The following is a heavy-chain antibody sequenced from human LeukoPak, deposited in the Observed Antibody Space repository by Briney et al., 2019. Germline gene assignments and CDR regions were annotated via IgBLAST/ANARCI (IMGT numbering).Heavy chain of an antibody. Sequence: ASVKVSCKASEYTFTSYDINWVRQATGQGLEWMGWMNPNSGNTGYAQKFQGRVTMTRDTSISTAYMELSSLRSEDTAVYYCARSNYGGKRWFDPGGQETLVTASS. D-gene: IGHD4-23*01. V-gene: IGHV1-8*01. CDR3: ARSNYGGKRWFDP. CDR1: EYTFTSYD. J-gene: IGHJ5*02. CDR2: MNPNSGNT.